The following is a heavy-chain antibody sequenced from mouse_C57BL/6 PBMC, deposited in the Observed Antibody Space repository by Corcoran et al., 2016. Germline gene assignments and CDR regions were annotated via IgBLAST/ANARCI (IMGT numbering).Heavy chain of an antibody. CDR3: ARYAMDY. J-gene: IGHJ4*01. CDR2: INPNNGGT. V-gene: IGHV1-26*01. CDR1: GYTFTDYY. Sequence: EVQLQQSGPELVKPGASVKISCKASGYTFTDYYMNWVKQSHGKSLEWIGDINPNNGGTSYNQKFKGKVTLTVDNSSSTAYMELRSLTSEDSAVYYCARYAMDYWGQGTSVTVSS.